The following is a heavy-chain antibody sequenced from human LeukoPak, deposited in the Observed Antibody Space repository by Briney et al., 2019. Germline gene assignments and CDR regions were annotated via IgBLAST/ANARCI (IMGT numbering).Heavy chain of an antibody. CDR2: IYYSGST. CDR1: GGSISSSSYS. J-gene: IGHJ2*01. V-gene: IGHV4-39*01. CDR3: ARGGAAFNL. Sequence: SETLSLTCTVSGGSISSSSYSWGWIRQPPGKGLEWIGSIYYSGSTYYNPSLKSRVTISVDTSKNQLSLKLSSVTAADTAVYYCARGGAAFNLWGRGTLVTVSS. D-gene: IGHD2-15*01.